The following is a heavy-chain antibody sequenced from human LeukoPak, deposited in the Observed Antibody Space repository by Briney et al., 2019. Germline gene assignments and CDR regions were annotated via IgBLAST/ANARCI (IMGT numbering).Heavy chain of an antibody. J-gene: IGHJ4*02. D-gene: IGHD1-26*01. CDR3: ARTFGGGSYYYFDY. CDR2: INPNSGGT. Sequence: ASVKVSCKASGYTFTGYYMHWVRQAPGQGLEWMGWINPNSGGTNYAQKFQGRVTMTRDTSISTAYMELSRLRSDDTAVYYRARTFGGGSYYYFDYWGQGTLVTVSS. CDR1: GYTFTGYY. V-gene: IGHV1-2*02.